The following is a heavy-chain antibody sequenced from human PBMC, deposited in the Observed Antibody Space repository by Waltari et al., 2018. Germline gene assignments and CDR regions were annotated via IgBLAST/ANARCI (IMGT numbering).Heavy chain of an antibody. J-gene: IGHJ3*02. CDR3: ARRGVKYSSSSRYAFDI. D-gene: IGHD6-6*01. Sequence: QVQLQESRPGLVKPSDTLSLPCAGPGYSISSGSSWGWIQQPPGKGLEWIVSIYPSGSTYYNPSLKSRVTISVDTSKNQFSLKLSSVTAADTAVYYCARRGVKYSSSSRYAFDIWPRDNGHRLF. CDR2: IYPSGST. V-gene: IGHV4-38-2*01. CDR1: GYSISSGSS.